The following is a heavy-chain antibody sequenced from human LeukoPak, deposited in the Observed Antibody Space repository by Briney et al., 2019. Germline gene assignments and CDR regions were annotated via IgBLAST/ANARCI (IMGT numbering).Heavy chain of an antibody. Sequence: SQTLSLTCTVSGGSISSGDYYWSWIRQPPGKGLEWIGYIYYSGSTYYNPSLKSRVTISVDTSKNQFSLKLSSVTAADTAVYYCARDRGSSGLSPLDYWGQGTLVTVSS. CDR3: ARDRGSSGLSPLDY. D-gene: IGHD6-19*01. J-gene: IGHJ4*02. CDR1: GGSISSGDYY. V-gene: IGHV4-30-4*01. CDR2: IYYSGST.